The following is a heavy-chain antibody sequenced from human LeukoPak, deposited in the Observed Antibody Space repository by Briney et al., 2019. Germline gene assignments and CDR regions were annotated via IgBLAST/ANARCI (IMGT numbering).Heavy chain of an antibody. CDR2: ITTSSDTI. D-gene: IGHD3-10*01. V-gene: IGHV3-48*01. Sequence: TGGSLRLSCAASGFNFSTYTMNWVRQAPGKGLEWLSYITTSSDTIYYADSVKGRFTISRDNANNSLYLQMNSLTAEDTAVYYCAKDHGSMVRGVTLPFWFDPWGQGTLVTVSS. CDR1: GFNFSTYT. J-gene: IGHJ5*02. CDR3: AKDHGSMVRGVTLPFWFDP.